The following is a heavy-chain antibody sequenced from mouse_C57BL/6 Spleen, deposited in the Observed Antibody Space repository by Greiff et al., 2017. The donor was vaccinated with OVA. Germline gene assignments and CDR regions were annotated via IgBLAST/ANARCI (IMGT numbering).Heavy chain of an antibody. D-gene: IGHD1-1*01. CDR3: AREGGYGSSYGFAY. V-gene: IGHV1-19*01. CDR2: INPYNGGT. J-gene: IGHJ3*01. Sequence: EVQLQQSGPVLVKPGASVTMSCKASGYTFTDYYMNWVKQSHGKSLEWIGVINPYNGGTSYNKKFKGKATLTVDKSASTAYMELNSLTSEDAAVYYCAREGGYGSSYGFAYWGQGTLVTVSA. CDR1: GYTFTDYY.